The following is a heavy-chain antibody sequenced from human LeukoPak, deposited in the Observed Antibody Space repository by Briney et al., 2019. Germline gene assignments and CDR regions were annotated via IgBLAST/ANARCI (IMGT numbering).Heavy chain of an antibody. CDR1: GASFISGDQY. CDR3: SRGLDSRKLGY. J-gene: IGHJ4*02. D-gene: IGHD3-22*01. CDR2: IHPSGRL. Sequence: SEPLSLTCTVSGASFISGDQYWNWIRQTSGKGLEWMGSIHPSGRLYNNPSLESRLTISIDTSKNQFSLNLNSVTAADTAVYLCSRGLDSRKLGYWGQGTLVTVSS. V-gene: IGHV4-31*03.